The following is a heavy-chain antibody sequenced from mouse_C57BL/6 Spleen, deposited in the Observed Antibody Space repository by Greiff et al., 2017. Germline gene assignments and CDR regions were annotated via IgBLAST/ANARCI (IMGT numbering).Heavy chain of an antibody. V-gene: IGHV5-17*01. CDR3: ARPGYYGRGWFAY. D-gene: IGHD1-1*01. CDR1: GFTFSDYG. Sequence: EVMLVESGGGLVKPGGSLKLSCAASGFTFSDYGMHWVRQAPEQGLEWVAYISSGSSTIYYADTVKGRFTISRDKAKNTLFLQMTSLRSEDTAMYYCARPGYYGRGWFAYWGQGTLVTVSA. J-gene: IGHJ3*01. CDR2: ISSGSSTI.